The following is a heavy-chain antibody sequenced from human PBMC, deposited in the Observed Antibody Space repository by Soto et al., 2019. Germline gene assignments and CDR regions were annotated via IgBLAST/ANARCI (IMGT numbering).Heavy chain of an antibody. V-gene: IGHV4-4*02. CDR1: SGSISSSNW. J-gene: IGHJ4*02. CDR2: IYHSGNT. Sequence: SETLSLTCAVSSGSISSSNWWSWVRQPPGKGLEWVGTIYHSGNTYYNPPLKSRLTMSLDASKNQFSMRLTSVTAADAAVYFCARQMRGPIPYFGWLSPVTSWGQGTQVTVSS. CDR3: ARQMRGPIPYFGWLSPVTS. D-gene: IGHD3-9*01.